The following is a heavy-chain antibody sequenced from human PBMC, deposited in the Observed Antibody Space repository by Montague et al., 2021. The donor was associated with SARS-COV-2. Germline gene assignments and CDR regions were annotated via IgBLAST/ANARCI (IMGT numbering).Heavy chain of an antibody. CDR1: GDSVSSNSAA. Sequence: CAISGDSVSSNSAAWKWIRQSPSKGLGWLGRTYYRSKWHNDYAGSVKSRITINPDTSKNQISLQLNSVSPEDTAVYYCARGSQVGSWPPTDSGMDVWGQGTKVTVSS. CDR2: TYYRSKWHN. CDR3: ARGSQVGSWPPTDSGMDV. D-gene: IGHD6-13*01. J-gene: IGHJ6*02. V-gene: IGHV6-1*01.